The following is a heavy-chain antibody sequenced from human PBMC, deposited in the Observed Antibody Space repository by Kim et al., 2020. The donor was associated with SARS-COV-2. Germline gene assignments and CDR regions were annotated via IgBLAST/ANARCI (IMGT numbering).Heavy chain of an antibody. V-gene: IGHV4-34*01. Sequence: SETLSLTCAVYGGSFSGYYWSWIRQPPGKGLEWIGEINHSGSTNYNPSLKSRVTISVDTSKNQFSLKLSSVTAADTAVYYCARGRGYSWYFSYFDYWGQGTLVTVSS. CDR2: INHSGST. J-gene: IGHJ4*02. CDR1: GGSFSGYY. D-gene: IGHD6-13*01. CDR3: ARGRGYSWYFSYFDY.